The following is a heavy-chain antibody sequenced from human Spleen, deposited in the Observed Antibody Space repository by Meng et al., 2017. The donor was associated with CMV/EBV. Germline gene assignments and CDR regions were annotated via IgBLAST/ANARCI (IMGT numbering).Heavy chain of an antibody. CDR1: GFTFSEYH. CDR3: TSYSPVR. V-gene: IGHV3-11*01. D-gene: IGHD3-10*02. CDR2: ISSNSGSII. Sequence: GESLKISCAASGFTFSEYHISWIRQAPGKGLEWVSDISSNSGSIIYYADSVKGRFTISRDNAKKSLYLQMNSLRAEDTAVYYCTSYSPVRWGQGTLVTVSS. J-gene: IGHJ4*02.